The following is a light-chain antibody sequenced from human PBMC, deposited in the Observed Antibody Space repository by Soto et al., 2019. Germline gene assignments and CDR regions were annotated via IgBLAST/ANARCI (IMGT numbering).Light chain of an antibody. CDR3: QQYGSSPPIT. CDR2: AAS. J-gene: IGKJ5*01. Sequence: EIVLTQSPGTLSLSPGERATLSCRASQSVTSRFLAWYQQKPGQAPRLLIYAASSRATGIPSRFSGSGAGTDFTLTISRLEPEDFAVYYCQQYGSSPPITFGQGTRLEIK. V-gene: IGKV3-20*01. CDR1: QSVTSRF.